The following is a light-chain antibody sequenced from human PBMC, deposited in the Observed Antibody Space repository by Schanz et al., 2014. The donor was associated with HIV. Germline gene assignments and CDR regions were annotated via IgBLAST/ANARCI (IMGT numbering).Light chain of an antibody. Sequence: DIQMTQSPSTLSASVGDRISITCRASQSISGWLAWYQQKPGEAPNLLISEASTLEFGVPPRFSGSGSGTEFALAISSLQPDDFATYYCQQYNDNSCTFGQGTKLEFK. CDR2: EAS. J-gene: IGKJ2*02. CDR3: QQYNDNSCT. V-gene: IGKV1-5*03. CDR1: QSISGW.